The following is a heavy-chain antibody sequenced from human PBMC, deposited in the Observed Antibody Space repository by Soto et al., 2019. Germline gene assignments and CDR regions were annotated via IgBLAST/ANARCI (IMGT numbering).Heavy chain of an antibody. J-gene: IGHJ4*02. V-gene: IGHV3-33*01. Sequence: QVQLVESGGGVVQPGRSLRLSCAASGFTFSDYGMHWVRQAPGKGLEWVAVIWHDGSEKYYADSVKGRFNISRDNSKDTLYLQVNNLRVEDTAVYYCAREGSGAGTSLIDSWGQGALVTVSS. CDR3: AREGSGAGTSLIDS. CDR1: GFTFSDYG. D-gene: IGHD6-19*01. CDR2: IWHDGSEK.